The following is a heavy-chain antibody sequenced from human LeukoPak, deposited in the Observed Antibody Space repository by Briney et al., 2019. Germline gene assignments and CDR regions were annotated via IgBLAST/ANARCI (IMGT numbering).Heavy chain of an antibody. V-gene: IGHV3-21*01. CDR3: ARDRYYASGSYNWFDP. J-gene: IGHJ5*02. CDR1: GFTFSSYS. D-gene: IGHD3-10*01. Sequence: GGSLRLSCAASGFTFSSYSMNWVRQAPGKGLEWVSSISSSSSYIYYADSVKGRFTISRDNAKNSLYLQMNSLRAEDTAVYYCARDRYYASGSYNWFDPWGQGTLVTVSS. CDR2: ISSSSSYI.